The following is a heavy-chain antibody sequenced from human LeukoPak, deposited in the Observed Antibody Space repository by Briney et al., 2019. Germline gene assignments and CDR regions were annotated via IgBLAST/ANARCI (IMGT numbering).Heavy chain of an antibody. Sequence: PSETLSLTCTVSGGSISGTYYWSWIRQPPGKGLEWIGYIYYTGTTDSNPSLKSRVTISLDTSKNQFSLKLSSVTAADTAVYYCARSSVTDNDAFDIWGQGTMVTVSS. D-gene: IGHD4-17*01. V-gene: IGHV4-59*08. J-gene: IGHJ3*02. CDR2: IYYTGTT. CDR1: GGSISGTYY. CDR3: ARSSVTDNDAFDI.